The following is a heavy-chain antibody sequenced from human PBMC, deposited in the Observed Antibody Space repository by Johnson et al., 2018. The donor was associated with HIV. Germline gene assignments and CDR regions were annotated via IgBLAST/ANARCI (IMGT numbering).Heavy chain of an antibody. J-gene: IGHJ3*02. CDR1: GFTVSSKY. D-gene: IGHD3-16*01. V-gene: IGHV3-66*03. Sequence: VQLVESGGGLIQPGGSLRLSCAASGFTVSSKYMSWVRQAPGKGLEWVSLIYTDGRAYYADSVKGRFTISRDNSKNALYLQMNSLRADDTAVYYCAKPPSMGADAFDIWGQGTMVTVSS. CDR3: AKPPSMGADAFDI. CDR2: IYTDGRA.